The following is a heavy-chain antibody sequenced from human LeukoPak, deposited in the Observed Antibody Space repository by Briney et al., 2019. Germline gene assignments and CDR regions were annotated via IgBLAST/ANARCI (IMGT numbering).Heavy chain of an antibody. D-gene: IGHD3-22*01. V-gene: IGHV4-61*05. CDR1: GGSISSSSYY. Sequence: SETLSLTCTVSGGSISSSSYYWGWIRQPPGKGLEWIGYIYDSGSTNYNPSLKSRVTISVDTSKNQFSLKLSSVTAADTAVYYCACLTTADAFDIWGQGTMVTVSS. CDR3: ACLTTADAFDI. J-gene: IGHJ3*02. CDR2: IYDSGST.